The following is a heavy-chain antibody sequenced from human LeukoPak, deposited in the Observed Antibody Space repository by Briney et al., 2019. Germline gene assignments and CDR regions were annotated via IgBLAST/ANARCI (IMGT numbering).Heavy chain of an antibody. CDR1: GYTFTSYG. CDR2: ISAYNGNT. J-gene: IGHJ4*02. Sequence: VASVKVSCKASGYTFTSYGISWVRQAPGQGLEWMGWISAYNGNTNYAQKLQGRVTMTTDTSTSTAYTELRSLRSDDTAVYYCAIDYYDSSGYWGVDYWGQGTLVTVSS. D-gene: IGHD3-22*01. V-gene: IGHV1-18*01. CDR3: AIDYYDSSGYWGVDY.